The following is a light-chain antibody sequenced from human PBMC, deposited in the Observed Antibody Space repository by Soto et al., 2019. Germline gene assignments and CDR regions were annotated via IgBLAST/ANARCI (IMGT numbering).Light chain of an antibody. CDR1: SSDIGGYDH. CDR2: EVT. Sequence: QSALTQPPSASGSPGQSVTISCTGTSSDIGGYDHVSWYQQHPGKAPKVIIYEVTKRPSGVPDRFSGSKAGNTASLTVFGLQAEDEADYYCSSFAGPVWVFGGGTKVTVL. J-gene: IGLJ3*02. CDR3: SSFAGPVWV. V-gene: IGLV2-8*01.